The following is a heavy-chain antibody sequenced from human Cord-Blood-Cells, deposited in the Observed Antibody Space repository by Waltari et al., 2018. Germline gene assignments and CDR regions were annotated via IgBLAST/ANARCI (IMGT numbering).Heavy chain of an antibody. J-gene: IGHJ5*02. V-gene: IGHV4-39*01. CDR3: ARASAYYYDSSGYYWFDP. CDR1: GGSISSSSYY. Sequence: QLQLQESGPGLVKPSETLSLTCTVSGGSISSSSYYWGWIRQPPGKGLEWIGSIYYSGSHYYNPSLKSRVTISVDTSKNQFSLKLSSVTAADTAVYYCARASAYYYDSSGYYWFDPWGQGTLVTVSS. CDR2: IYYSGSH. D-gene: IGHD3-22*01.